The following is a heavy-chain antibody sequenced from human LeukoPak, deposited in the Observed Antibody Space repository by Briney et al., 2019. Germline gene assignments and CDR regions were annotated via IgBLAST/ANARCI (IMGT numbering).Heavy chain of an antibody. CDR2: IWYDGSNK. V-gene: IGHV3-33*06. CDR1: GFTFSSYG. D-gene: IGHD3-22*01. CDR3: AKDLTYYDSSVDY. Sequence: GGSLRLSCAASGFTFSSYGMHWVRQAPGKGLEWVAVIWYDGSNKYYADSVKGRFTISRDNSKNTLYPQMNSLRAEDTAVYYCAKDLTYYDSSVDYWGQGTLVTVSS. J-gene: IGHJ4*02.